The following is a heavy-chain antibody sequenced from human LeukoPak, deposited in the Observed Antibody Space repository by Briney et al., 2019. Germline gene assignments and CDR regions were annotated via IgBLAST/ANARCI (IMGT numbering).Heavy chain of an antibody. CDR2: ISYDGSNK. Sequence: GGSLTLSRAPSGFTFSSYAMSWVRQAPGKGLGWVAVISYDGSNKYYADPVKGLSTIYRDNSKNTLYLQMNSLRAEDTAVYYCAKSGSSWQYNWFDPGGQGTLVTVSS. V-gene: IGHV3-30*18. D-gene: IGHD6-13*01. CDR1: GFTFSSYA. CDR3: AKSGSSWQYNWFDP. J-gene: IGHJ5*02.